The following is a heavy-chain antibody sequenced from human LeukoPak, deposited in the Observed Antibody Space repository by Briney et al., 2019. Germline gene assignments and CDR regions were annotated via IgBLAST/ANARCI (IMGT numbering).Heavy chain of an antibody. V-gene: IGHV1-2*02. J-gene: IGHJ6*03. CDR3: TRDRHDSDPYYYYYYMDV. D-gene: IGHD3-22*01. CDR2: INPNSGGT. CDR1: GYTFTGYY. Sequence: ASVKVSCKASGYTFTGYYMHWVRQAPGQGLEWMGWINPNSGGTNYAQKFQGRVTMTRDTSISTAYMELSRLRSDDTAVYYCTRDRHDSDPYYYYYYMDVWGKGTTVTVSS.